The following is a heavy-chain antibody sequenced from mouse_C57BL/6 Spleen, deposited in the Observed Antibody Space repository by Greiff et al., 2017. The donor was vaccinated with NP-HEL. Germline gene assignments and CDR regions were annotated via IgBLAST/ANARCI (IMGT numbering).Heavy chain of an antibody. CDR3: ARDGTTVVDWYFDV. CDR1: GFTFSSYA. V-gene: IGHV5-4*01. J-gene: IGHJ1*03. D-gene: IGHD1-1*01. CDR2: ISDGGSYT. Sequence: DVKLVESGGGLVKPGGSLKLSCAASGFTFSSYAMSWVRQTPEKRLEWVATISDGGSYTYYPDNVKGRFTISRDNAKNNLYLQMSHLKAEDTAMYYCARDGTTVVDWYFDVWGTGTTVTVSS.